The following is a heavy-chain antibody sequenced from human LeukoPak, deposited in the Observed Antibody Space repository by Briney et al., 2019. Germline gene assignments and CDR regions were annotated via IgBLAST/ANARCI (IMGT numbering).Heavy chain of an antibody. CDR2: ISSNGGST. Sequence: GGSLRLSCSASGFTFSSYAMHWVRQAPGKGLEYVSAISSNGGSTYYADSVKGRFTISRDNSKNTLYLQMSSLRAEDTAVYYCVKVQGRGYSYGANDYWGQGTLVTVSS. V-gene: IGHV3-64D*06. CDR1: GFTFSSYA. J-gene: IGHJ4*02. D-gene: IGHD5-18*01. CDR3: VKVQGRGYSYGANDY.